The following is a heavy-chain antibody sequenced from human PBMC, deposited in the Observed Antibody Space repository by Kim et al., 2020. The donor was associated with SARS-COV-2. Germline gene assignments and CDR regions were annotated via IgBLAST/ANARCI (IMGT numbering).Heavy chain of an antibody. CDR3: ARRVQWLVLQRENWFDP. CDR1: GGSISSSSYY. Sequence: SETLSLTCTVSGGSISSSSYYWGWIRQPPGKGLEWIGSIYYSGSTYYNPSLKSRVTISVDTSKNQFSLKLSSVTAADTAVYYCARRVQWLVLQRENWFDPWGQGTLVTVSS. D-gene: IGHD6-19*01. J-gene: IGHJ5*02. CDR2: IYYSGST. V-gene: IGHV4-39*01.